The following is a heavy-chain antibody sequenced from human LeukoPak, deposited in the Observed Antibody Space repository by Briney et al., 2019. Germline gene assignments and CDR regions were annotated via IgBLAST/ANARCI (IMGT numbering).Heavy chain of an antibody. CDR3: ARSYGGNSAFDY. CDR2: IYYSGST. Sequence: SETLSLTCTVSGGSISSYYWSWIRQPPGKGLEWIGYIYYSGSTNYNPSLKSRVTISVGTSKNQFSLKLSSVTAADTAVYYCARSYGGNSAFDYWGQGALVTVSS. J-gene: IGHJ4*02. V-gene: IGHV4-59*01. D-gene: IGHD4-23*01. CDR1: GGSISSYY.